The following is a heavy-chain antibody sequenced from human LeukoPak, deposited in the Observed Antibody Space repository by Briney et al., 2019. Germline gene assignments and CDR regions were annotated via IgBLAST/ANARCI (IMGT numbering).Heavy chain of an antibody. CDR1: GYTFTSYG. Sequence: PEASVKVSCKASGYTFTSYGISWVRQAPGQGLEWMGWISAYNGNTNYAQKLQGRVTMTTDTSTSTAYMELRSLRSDDTAVYYCARAGPMVRGVIVTYFDYWGQGTLVTVSS. CDR3: ARAGPMVRGVIVTYFDY. D-gene: IGHD3-10*01. V-gene: IGHV1-18*01. CDR2: ISAYNGNT. J-gene: IGHJ4*02.